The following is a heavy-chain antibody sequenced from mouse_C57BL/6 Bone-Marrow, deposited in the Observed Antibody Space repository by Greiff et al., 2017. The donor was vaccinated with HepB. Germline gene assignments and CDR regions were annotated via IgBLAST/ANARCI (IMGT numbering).Heavy chain of an antibody. Sequence: QVQLKESGAELVRPGASVKLSCKASGYTFTDYYINWVKQRPGQGLEWIARIYPGSGNTYYNEKFKGKATLTAEKSSSTAYMQLSSLTSEDSAVYFCAREGGGADYWGQGTTLTVSS. V-gene: IGHV1-76*01. CDR1: GYTFTDYY. CDR2: IYPGSGNT. J-gene: IGHJ2*01. CDR3: AREGGGADY.